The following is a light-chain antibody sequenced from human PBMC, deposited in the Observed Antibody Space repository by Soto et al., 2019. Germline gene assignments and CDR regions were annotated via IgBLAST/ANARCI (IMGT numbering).Light chain of an antibody. CDR2: GAS. J-gene: IGKJ1*01. V-gene: IGKV3-15*01. CDR1: QSVSSN. Sequence: EIVMTQSPAPLSVSPXEKATLSCMASQSVSSNLAWYQQKPGQAPSLLIYGASTRATGIPARFSGSGSGTEFTLTISSLQSEDFAVYYCQQYNNWPRTFGQGTKVDIK. CDR3: QQYNNWPRT.